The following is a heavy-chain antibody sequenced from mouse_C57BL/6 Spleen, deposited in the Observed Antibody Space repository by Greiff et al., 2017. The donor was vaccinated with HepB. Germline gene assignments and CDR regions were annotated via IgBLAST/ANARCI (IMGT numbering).Heavy chain of an antibody. Sequence: VKLMESGAELMKPGASVKLSCKATGYTFTGYWIEWVKQRPGHGLEWIGEILPGSGSTNYNEKFKGKATFTADTSSNTAYMQLSSLTTEDSAIYYCSRGIYYYGSSPSMDYWGQGTSVTVSS. CDR1: GYTFTGYW. D-gene: IGHD1-1*01. J-gene: IGHJ4*01. CDR2: ILPGSGST. CDR3: SRGIYYYGSSPSMDY. V-gene: IGHV1-9*01.